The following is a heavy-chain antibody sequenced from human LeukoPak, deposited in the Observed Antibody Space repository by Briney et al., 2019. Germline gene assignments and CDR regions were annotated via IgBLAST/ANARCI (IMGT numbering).Heavy chain of an antibody. CDR3: ATVGTLLLWFGELPN. D-gene: IGHD3-10*01. Sequence: ASVKVSCKASGYTFTSYYMHWVRQAPGQGLEWTGIINPSGGSTSYAQKFQGRVTMTEDTSTDTAYMELSSLRSEDTAVYYCATVGTLLLWFGELPNWGQGTLVTVSS. CDR1: GYTFTSYY. CDR2: INPSGGST. V-gene: IGHV1-46*01. J-gene: IGHJ4*02.